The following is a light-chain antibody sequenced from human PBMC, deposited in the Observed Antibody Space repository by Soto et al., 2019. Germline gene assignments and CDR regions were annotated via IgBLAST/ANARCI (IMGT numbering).Light chain of an antibody. Sequence: EIVLTQSPGTLSSSPGERATLSCRASQSVSNNYLAWYQQKPGQAPRLLISGASNRATGIPDRFSGSGSGTDFTLAIGTLEPEDFAVYYCQQYGTSPFTFGPGTKVDIK. V-gene: IGKV3-20*01. J-gene: IGKJ3*01. CDR3: QQYGTSPFT. CDR1: QSVSNNY. CDR2: GAS.